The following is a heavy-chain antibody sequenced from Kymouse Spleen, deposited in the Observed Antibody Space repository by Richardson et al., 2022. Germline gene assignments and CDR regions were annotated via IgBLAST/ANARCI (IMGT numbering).Heavy chain of an antibody. Sequence: QLQLQESGPGLVKPSETLSLTCTVSGGSISSSSYYWGWIRQPPGKGLEWIGSIYYSGSTYYNPSLKSRVTISVDTSKNQFSLKLSSVTAADTAVYYCARRDDYSNRFDYWGQGTLVTVSS. CDR3: ARRDDYSNRFDY. CDR2: IYYSGST. D-gene: IGHD4-11,IGHD4-11*01. J-gene: IGHJ4*02. CDR1: GGSISSSSYY. V-gene: IGHV4-39*01.